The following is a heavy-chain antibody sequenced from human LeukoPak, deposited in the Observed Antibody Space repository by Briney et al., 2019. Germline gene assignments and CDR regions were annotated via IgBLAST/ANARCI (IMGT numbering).Heavy chain of an antibody. CDR2: VSAGGGTT. D-gene: IGHD6-19*01. CDR1: GFTFSNYA. V-gene: IGHV3-23*01. J-gene: IGHJ4*02. CDR3: AKGGSGWPRALDY. Sequence: GGSLRLSCAASGFTFSNYAMSWVRQAPGKGLEGVSAVSAGGGTTFYADSVRGRFTISRDDSRNTLYLQMDNLRDDDTAVYYCAKGGSGWPRALDYWGQGTLVTVSS.